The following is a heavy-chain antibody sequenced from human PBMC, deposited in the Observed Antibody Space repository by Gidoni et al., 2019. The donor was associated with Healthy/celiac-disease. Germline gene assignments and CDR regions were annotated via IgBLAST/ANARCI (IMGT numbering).Heavy chain of an antibody. Sequence: QVQLQPWGAGLLKPSETLSLTCAVYGWSFSGYYWSWIRQPPGKGLEWIGEINHSGSTNYNPSLKSRVTISVDTSKNQFSLKLSSVTAADTAVYYCARARRTYCGGDCYSRYYGMDVWGQGTTVTVSS. CDR3: ARARRTYCGGDCYSRYYGMDV. D-gene: IGHD2-21*02. V-gene: IGHV4-34*01. J-gene: IGHJ6*02. CDR1: GWSFSGYY. CDR2: INHSGST.